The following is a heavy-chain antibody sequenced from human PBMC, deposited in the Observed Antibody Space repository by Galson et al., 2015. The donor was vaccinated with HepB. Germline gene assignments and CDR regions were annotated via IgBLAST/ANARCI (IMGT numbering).Heavy chain of an antibody. D-gene: IGHD4-17*01. CDR2: INPNSGGT. CDR1: GYTFTGYY. Sequence: SVKVSCKASGYTFTGYYMHWVRQAPGQGLEWMGRINPNSGGTNYAQKFQGRVTMTRDTSISTAYMELSRLRSDDTAVYYCAREGRPDYGEDYYYYYYMDVWGKGTTVTVSS. CDR3: AREGRPDYGEDYYYYYYMDV. V-gene: IGHV1-2*06. J-gene: IGHJ6*03.